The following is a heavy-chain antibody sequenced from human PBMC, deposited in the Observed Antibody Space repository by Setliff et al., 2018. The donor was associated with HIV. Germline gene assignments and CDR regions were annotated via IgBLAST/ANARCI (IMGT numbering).Heavy chain of an antibody. J-gene: IGHJ5*02. CDR1: GGSISSSTYY. D-gene: IGHD2-8*01. CDR2: IFYTGST. V-gene: IGHV4-39*01. Sequence: SEPLSLTCRVSGGSISSSTYYWGWIRQPPGKGLEWIGDIFYTGSTYYNPSLKSRVAISVDTSENQFSLKLNSVTAADTAVYYCARRGRDGVFIMFATGFDPWGQGALVTVSS. CDR3: ARRGRDGVFIMFATGFDP.